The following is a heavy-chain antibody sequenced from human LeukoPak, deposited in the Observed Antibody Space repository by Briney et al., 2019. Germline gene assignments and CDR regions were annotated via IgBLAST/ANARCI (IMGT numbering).Heavy chain of an antibody. D-gene: IGHD6-6*01. CDR1: GGSVSSGSYY. CDR3: ARRPSYSSSSKGFDY. Sequence: SETLSLTCTVSGGSVSSGSYYWSWIRQPPGKGLEWIGSIYYSGSTYYNPSLKSRVTISVDTSKNQFSLKLSSVTAADTAVYYCARRPSYSSSSKGFDYWGQGTLVTVSS. J-gene: IGHJ4*02. V-gene: IGHV4-39*01. CDR2: IYYSGST.